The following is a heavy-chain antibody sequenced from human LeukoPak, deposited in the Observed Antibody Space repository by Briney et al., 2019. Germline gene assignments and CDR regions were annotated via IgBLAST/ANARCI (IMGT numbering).Heavy chain of an antibody. J-gene: IGHJ6*02. CDR1: GYTLTGYY. CDR2: INPNSGGT. V-gene: IGHV1-2*02. CDR3: ARLGGGDGYYSTVPYYYYCYGMDV. Sequence: ASVKVSCKASGYTLTGYYMHWVRQAPGQGVEWMGWINPNSGGTNYAQKFQGRVTMTRDTCISTAYMELSRLRSDDTAVYYCARLGGGDGYYSTVPYYYYCYGMDVWGQGTTVTVSS. D-gene: IGHD5-24*01.